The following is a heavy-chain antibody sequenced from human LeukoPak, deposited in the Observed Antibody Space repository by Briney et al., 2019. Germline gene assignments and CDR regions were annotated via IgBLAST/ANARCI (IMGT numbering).Heavy chain of an antibody. CDR1: GYTFTGYY. V-gene: IGHV1-2*02. J-gene: IGHJ5*02. D-gene: IGHD3-3*01. CDR3: ARDKSWDVFGCVYYHVWFAP. CDR2: INPNSGGT. Sequence: ASVKVSCKASGYTFTGYYMHWVRQAPGQGLEWMGWINPNSGGTNYAQKFQGRVTMTRDTSISTAYMELSRLRSDDTAVYYCARDKSWDVFGCVYYHVWFAPWGQGTLVTVSS.